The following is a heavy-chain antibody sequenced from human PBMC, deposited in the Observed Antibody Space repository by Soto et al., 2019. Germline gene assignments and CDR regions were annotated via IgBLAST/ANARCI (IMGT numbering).Heavy chain of an antibody. D-gene: IGHD3-3*01. CDR2: INPNSGGT. V-gene: IGHV1-2*02. CDR3: ARDGGGFGRYYDFWSGYYNYYGMDV. CDR1: GYTFTGYY. J-gene: IGHJ6*02. Sequence: ASVKVSCKASGYTFTGYYMHWVRQAPGQGLEWMGWINPNSGGTNYAQKFQGRVTMTRDTSISTAYMELSRLRSDDTAVYYCARDGGGFGRYYDFWSGYYNYYGMDVWGQGTTVTVS.